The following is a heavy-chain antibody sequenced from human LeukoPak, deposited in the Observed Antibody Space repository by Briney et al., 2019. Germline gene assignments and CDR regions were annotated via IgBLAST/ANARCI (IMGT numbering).Heavy chain of an antibody. CDR2: ICTSGGT. CDR3: ARLTRLSTSPDRYYLDY. D-gene: IGHD6-6*01. V-gene: IGHV4-4*09. J-gene: IGHJ4*02. Sequence: SETLSLICTVSGDSISSYYWSWIRQPPGKGLEGMGYICTSGGTNYIPSLKGRVTISIDTSKNQFSLKLSSVTAADSAVYYCARLTRLSTSPDRYYLDYWGQGTLVTVSS. CDR1: GDSISSYY.